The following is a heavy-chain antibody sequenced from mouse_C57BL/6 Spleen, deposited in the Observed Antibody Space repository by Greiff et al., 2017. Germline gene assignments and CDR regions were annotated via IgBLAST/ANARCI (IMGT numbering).Heavy chain of an antibody. CDR2: IDPSDSYT. CDR1: GYTFTSYW. CDR3: ARGITSYYFDY. D-gene: IGHD2-4*01. J-gene: IGHJ2*01. Sequence: QVHVKQPGAELVMPGASVKLSCKASGYTFTSYWMHWVKQRPGQGLEWIGEIDPSDSYTNYNQKFKGKSTLTVDKSSSTAYMQLSSLTSEDSAVYYCARGITSYYFDYWGQGTTLTVSS. V-gene: IGHV1-69*01.